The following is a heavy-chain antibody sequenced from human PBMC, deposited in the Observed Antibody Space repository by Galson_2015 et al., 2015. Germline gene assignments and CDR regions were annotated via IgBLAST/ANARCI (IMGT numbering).Heavy chain of an antibody. J-gene: IGHJ4*02. V-gene: IGHV3-23*01. CDR1: GFTFSNYA. Sequence: SLRLSCAASGFTFSNYAMSWVRQAPGKGLEWVSAISSSGVYTYYADSVRGRFTISRDNSRNTLYLQMNNLRAEDTAIYYCANQWLQFTYLDYWGQGTLVTVSS. D-gene: IGHD5-24*01. CDR2: ISSSGVYT. CDR3: ANQWLQFTYLDY.